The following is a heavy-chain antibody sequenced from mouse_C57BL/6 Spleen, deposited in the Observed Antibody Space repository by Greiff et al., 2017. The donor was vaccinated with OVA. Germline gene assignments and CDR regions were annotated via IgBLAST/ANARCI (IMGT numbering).Heavy chain of an antibody. V-gene: IGHV1-64*01. Sequence: QVHVKQSGAELVKPGASVKLSCKASGYTFTSYWMHWVKQRPGQGLEWIGMIHPNSGSTNYNEKFKSKATLTVDKSSSTAYMQLSSLTSEDSAVYYCARWHDGYYDYWGQGTTLTVSS. CDR3: ARWHDGYYDY. J-gene: IGHJ2*01. CDR2: IHPNSGST. CDR1: GYTFTSYW. D-gene: IGHD2-3*01.